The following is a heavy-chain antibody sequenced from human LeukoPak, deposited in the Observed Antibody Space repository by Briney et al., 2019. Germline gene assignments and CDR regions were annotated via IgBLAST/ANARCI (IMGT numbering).Heavy chain of an antibody. V-gene: IGHV3-21*01. Sequence: GGSLRLSCAASGFTFSSYSMNWVRQAPGKGLGWVSSISSSSSYIYYADSVKGRFTISRDNAKNSLYLQMNSLRAEDTAVYYCARDTQAYSSGCFDYWGQGTLVTVSS. CDR3: ARDTQAYSSGCFDY. J-gene: IGHJ4*02. CDR2: ISSSSSYI. CDR1: GFTFSSYS. D-gene: IGHD6-19*01.